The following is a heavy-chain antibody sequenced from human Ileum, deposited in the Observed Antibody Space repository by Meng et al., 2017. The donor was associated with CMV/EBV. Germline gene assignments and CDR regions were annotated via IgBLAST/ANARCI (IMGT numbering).Heavy chain of an antibody. CDR3: ARADIGITVAGARTRFDP. V-gene: IGHV3-74*03. J-gene: IGHJ5*02. CDR2: LSSDGTGS. Sequence: FSFRSYWMPWVRQVPGTGLVWVARLSSDGTGSTYAASVRGRFTISRDNAENTLYLQMNSLRAEDTALYYCARADIGITVAGARTRFDPWGQGTLVTISS. D-gene: IGHD1-20*01. CDR1: FSFRSYW.